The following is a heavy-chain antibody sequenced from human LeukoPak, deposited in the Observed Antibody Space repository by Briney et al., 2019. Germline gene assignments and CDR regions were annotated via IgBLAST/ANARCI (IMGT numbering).Heavy chain of an antibody. V-gene: IGHV1-69*05. CDR3: ARDPGVGYYTAKYFQH. Sequence: ASVKVSWKASGGTFSSYAISWVRQAPGQGLEWMGRIIPIFGTANYAQKFQGRVTITTDESTSTAYMGLSSLRSEDTAVYYCARDPGVGYYTAKYFQHWGQRTLVTVSS. D-gene: IGHD3-22*01. CDR1: GGTFSSYA. J-gene: IGHJ1*01. CDR2: IIPIFGTA.